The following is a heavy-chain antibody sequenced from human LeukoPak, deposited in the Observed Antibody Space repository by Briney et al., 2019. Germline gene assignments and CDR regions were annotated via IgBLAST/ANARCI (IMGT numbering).Heavy chain of an antibody. V-gene: IGHV3-66*01. D-gene: IGHD5-18*01. CDR2: IYSGGST. CDR3: ASWGEKYSYGFDY. CDR1: GFTVSSNY. J-gene: IGHJ4*02. Sequence: GGSLRLSCAASGFTVSSNYMSWVRQAPGKGLGWVSVIYSGGSTYYADSVKGRFTISRDNSKNTLYLQMNSLRAEDTAVYYCASWGEKYSYGFDYWGQETLVTVSS.